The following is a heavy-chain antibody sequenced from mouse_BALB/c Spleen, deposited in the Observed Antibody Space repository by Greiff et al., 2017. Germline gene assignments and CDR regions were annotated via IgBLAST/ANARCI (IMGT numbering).Heavy chain of an antibody. D-gene: IGHD2-1*01. J-gene: IGHJ4*01. V-gene: IGHV2-6-4*01. CDR3: ASVYGNYGPLGAMDY. CDR1: GFSLSRYS. CDR2: IWGGGST. Sequence: VKLVESGPGLVAPSQSLSITCTVSGFSLSRYSVHWVRQPPGKGLEWLGMIWGGGSTDYNSALKSRLSISKDNSKSQVFLKMNSLQTDDTAMYYCASVYGNYGPLGAMDYWGQGTSVTVSS.